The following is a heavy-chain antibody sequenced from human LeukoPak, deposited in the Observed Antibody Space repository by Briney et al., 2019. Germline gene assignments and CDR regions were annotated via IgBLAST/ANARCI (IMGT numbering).Heavy chain of an antibody. CDR2: IIPIFGTA. Sequence: SVKVSCKASGGTFSSYAISWVRQAPGQGLEWMGGIIPIFGTANYAQKFQGRVTITADESTSTAYMELSSLRSEDTAVYYCARAPQPYYYDSSGYFSFNWFDPWGQGTLVTVSS. D-gene: IGHD3-22*01. V-gene: IGHV1-69*13. CDR3: ARAPQPYYYDSSGYFSFNWFDP. J-gene: IGHJ5*02. CDR1: GGTFSSYA.